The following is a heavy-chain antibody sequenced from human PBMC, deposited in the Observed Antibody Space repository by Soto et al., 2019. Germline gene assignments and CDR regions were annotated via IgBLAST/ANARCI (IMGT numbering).Heavy chain of an antibody. CDR2: IYYSGST. Sequence: SETLSLTCTVSGDSISSGDYYWSWIRQPPGKGLEWIGNIYYSGSTYYNPSLKSRATILVDTSKNQFSLTLCSVTATDTALYYCARDRKTGTHPGWFDPWGQGTLVTVSS. D-gene: IGHD1-7*01. V-gene: IGHV4-31*03. CDR3: ARDRKTGTHPGWFDP. CDR1: GDSISSGDYY. J-gene: IGHJ5*02.